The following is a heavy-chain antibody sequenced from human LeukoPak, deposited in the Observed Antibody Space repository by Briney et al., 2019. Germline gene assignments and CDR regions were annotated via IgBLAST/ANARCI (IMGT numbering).Heavy chain of an antibody. J-gene: IGHJ4*02. Sequence: PSETLSLTCTVSGGSISSSSYYWTWIRQPAGKGLEWIGRIYTSGSTNYNPSLKSRVTMSVDTSKNQFSLRLSSVTAADTAVYYCVRESSSSSYRAFDYWGQGTLVTVSS. D-gene: IGHD6-13*01. CDR1: GGSISSSSYY. CDR3: VRESSSSSYRAFDY. CDR2: IYTSGST. V-gene: IGHV4-61*02.